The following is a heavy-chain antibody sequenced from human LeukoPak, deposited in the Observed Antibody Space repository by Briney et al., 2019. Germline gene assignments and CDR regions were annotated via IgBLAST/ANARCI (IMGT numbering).Heavy chain of an antibody. J-gene: IGHJ5*02. CDR1: GGSISSSSYY. V-gene: IGHV4-39*07. Sequence: SETLSLTCTVSGGSISSSSYYRGWIRQPPGKGLEWIGSIYYSGSTYYNPSLKSRVTISVDTSKNQFSLKLSSVTAADTAVYYCARGLLWFGEPTYNWFDPWGQGTLVTVSS. CDR3: ARGLLWFGEPTYNWFDP. CDR2: IYYSGST. D-gene: IGHD3-10*01.